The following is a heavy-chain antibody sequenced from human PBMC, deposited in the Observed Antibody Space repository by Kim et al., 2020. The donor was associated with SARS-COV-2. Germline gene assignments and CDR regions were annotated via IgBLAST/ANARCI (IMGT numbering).Heavy chain of an antibody. CDR2: ISSSSSYI. CDR3: ARPHRGSSSWYYFDY. V-gene: IGHV3-21*01. D-gene: IGHD6-13*01. CDR1: GFTFSSYS. J-gene: IGHJ4*02. Sequence: GGSLRLSCAASGFTFSSYSMNWVRQAPGKGLEWVSSISSSSSYIYYADSVKGRFTISRDNAKNSLYLQMNSLRAEDTAVYYCARPHRGSSSWYYFDYWGQGTLVTVSS.